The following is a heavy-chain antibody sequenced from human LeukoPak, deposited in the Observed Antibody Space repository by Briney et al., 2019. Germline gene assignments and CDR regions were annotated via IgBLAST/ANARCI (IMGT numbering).Heavy chain of an antibody. Sequence: GGFLRLSCAGYGITLSELWMNWVRQVPGKGLEWVANIKQDGSEKKYVDSVKGRFTISRDNAKNSVYLQMNSLRVDDTAVYYCVGGYGWLPDYWGQGALVTVSS. V-gene: IGHV3-7*04. J-gene: IGHJ4*02. CDR2: IKQDGSEK. CDR1: GITLSELW. CDR3: VGGYGWLPDY. D-gene: IGHD6-19*01.